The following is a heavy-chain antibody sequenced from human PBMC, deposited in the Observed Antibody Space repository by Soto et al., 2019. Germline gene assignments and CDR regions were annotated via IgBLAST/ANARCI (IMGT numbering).Heavy chain of an antibody. Sequence: SETLSLTCTVSGGSISSDSYYWGWIRQSPEKGLEWIASISYSGSTYYKQTIKSRLIISVDTSKNQFSLKLSSVTAADTAMYYCARVYSYGYVFYFDYWGQGTLVTVSS. CDR3: ARVYSYGYVFYFDY. CDR2: ISYSGST. V-gene: IGHV4-39*01. D-gene: IGHD5-18*01. CDR1: GGSISSDSYY. J-gene: IGHJ4*02.